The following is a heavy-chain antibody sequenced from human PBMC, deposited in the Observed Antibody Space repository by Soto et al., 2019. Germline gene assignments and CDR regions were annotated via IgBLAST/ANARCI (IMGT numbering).Heavy chain of an antibody. D-gene: IGHD3-22*01. Sequence: ASVKVSCKVSGYTLTELSMHWVRQAPGKGLEWMGGFDPEDGETIYAQKFQGRVTMTEDTSTDTAYMELSSLRSEDTAVYYCARARDSSCYYFRGFDYWGKGTQVTVAS. CDR1: GYTLTELS. CDR2: FDPEDGET. V-gene: IGHV1-24*01. J-gene: IGHJ4*02. CDR3: ARARDSSCYYFRGFDY.